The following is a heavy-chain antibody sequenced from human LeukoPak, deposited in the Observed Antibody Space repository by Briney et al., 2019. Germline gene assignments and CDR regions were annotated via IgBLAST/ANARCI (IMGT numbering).Heavy chain of an antibody. CDR2: ISSSSSYI. D-gene: IGHD3-10*01. Sequence: NPGGSLRLSCAASGFTFSSYSMTWVRQAPGKGLEWVSSISSSSSYIYYADSVKGRFTISRDNAKNSLYLQMNSLRAEDTAVYYCARDQGYGSDFDYWGQGTLVTVSS. V-gene: IGHV3-21*01. CDR3: ARDQGYGSDFDY. J-gene: IGHJ4*02. CDR1: GFTFSSYS.